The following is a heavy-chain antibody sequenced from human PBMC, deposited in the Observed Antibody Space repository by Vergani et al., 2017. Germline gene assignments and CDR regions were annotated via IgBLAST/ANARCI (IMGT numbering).Heavy chain of an antibody. CDR2: INAGNGNT. V-gene: IGHV1-3*01. D-gene: IGHD3-22*01. J-gene: IGHJ3*02. CDR3: ARPQSSEGAFDI. CDR1: GYTFTRYA. Sequence: QVQLVQSGAEVKKPGASVKVSCKASGYTFTRYAMHWVRQAPGQRLEWMGWINAGNGNTKYSQQFQGRVTITRDTSASTAYMELSSLRSEDTAVYYCARPQSSEGAFDIWGQGTMVTVSS.